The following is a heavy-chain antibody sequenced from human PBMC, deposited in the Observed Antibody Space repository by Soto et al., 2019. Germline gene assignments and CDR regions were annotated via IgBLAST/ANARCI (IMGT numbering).Heavy chain of an antibody. V-gene: IGHV3-21*01. CDR2: IRRTSNYI. J-gene: IGHJ4*01. Sequence: GGSLRLSCAASGFTFSGYSMNWVRQAPGKGLEWVSSIRRTSNYIHYADSVKRRFIISRDNAQNSLFLQMYSLRAEDTAMYYCASGFLGLVSPVVGGYWGQGTLVTVSS. CDR3: ASGFLGLVSPVVGGY. CDR1: GFTFSGYS. D-gene: IGHD2-15*01.